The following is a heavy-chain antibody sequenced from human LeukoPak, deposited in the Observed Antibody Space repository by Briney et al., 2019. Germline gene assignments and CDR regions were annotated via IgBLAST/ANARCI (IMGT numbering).Heavy chain of an antibody. CDR1: GFTFSTHT. CDR2: ISSSSSYI. V-gene: IGHV3-21*01. CDR3: AKDDYKDFDH. D-gene: IGHD5-24*01. Sequence: GGSLRLSCAASGFTFSTHTMSWVRQAPGKGLEWVSSISSSSSYIFYADSVKGRFTISRDNAKNSLYLQMNSLSAEDTAVYYCAKDDYKDFDHWGQGTLVTVSS. J-gene: IGHJ4*02.